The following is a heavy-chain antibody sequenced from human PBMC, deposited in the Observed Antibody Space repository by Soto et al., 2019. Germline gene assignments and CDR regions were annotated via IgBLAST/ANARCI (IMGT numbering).Heavy chain of an antibody. CDR2: INSDGSST. J-gene: IGHJ4*02. CDR1: GFTFSSYW. V-gene: IGHV3-74*01. Sequence: GGSLRLSCAASGFTFSSYWMHWVRQAPGKGLVWVSRINSDGSSTSYADSVKGRFTISRDNAKYTLYLQMNSLRAEDTAVYYWTRARPSSLDYCGQGTLVTVSS. D-gene: IGHD3-10*01. CDR3: TRARPSSLDY.